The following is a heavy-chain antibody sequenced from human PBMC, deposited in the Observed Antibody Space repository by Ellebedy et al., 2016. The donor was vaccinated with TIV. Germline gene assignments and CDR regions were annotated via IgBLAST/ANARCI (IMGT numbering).Heavy chain of an antibody. CDR1: GFTLSSFW. Sequence: PGGSLRLSCAASGFTLSSFWMHWVRHAPGKGLVWVSRIENDGSNANYADSVKGRFTVYRDNAKNTLHLQMNSLRAEDTAVYYCARDNQLVFDSWGQGTLVTVSS. D-gene: IGHD6-6*01. V-gene: IGHV3-74*01. CDR3: ARDNQLVFDS. CDR2: IENDGSNA. J-gene: IGHJ4*02.